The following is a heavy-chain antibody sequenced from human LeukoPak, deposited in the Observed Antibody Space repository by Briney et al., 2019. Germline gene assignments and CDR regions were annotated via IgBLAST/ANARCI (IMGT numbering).Heavy chain of an antibody. CDR3: TTVLRYFDWSDY. Sequence: GGSLRLSCAASGFTFSSYAMSWVRQAPGKGLEWVSAISGSGGSTYYADSVKGRFTISRDNSKNTLYLQMNSLRAEDTAVYYCTTVLRYFDWSDYWGQGTLVTVSS. CDR1: GFTFSSYA. D-gene: IGHD3-9*01. J-gene: IGHJ4*02. V-gene: IGHV3-23*01. CDR2: ISGSGGST.